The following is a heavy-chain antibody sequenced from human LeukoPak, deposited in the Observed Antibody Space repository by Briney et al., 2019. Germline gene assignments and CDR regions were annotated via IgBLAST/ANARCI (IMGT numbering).Heavy chain of an antibody. Sequence: PGRSLRLSCAASGFTFSDYYMTWIRQAPGKGLEWISYMSSSGGTIYYADSVKGRFTVSRDNAKNSLYLQMNSLRAEDTAVYYRARDKDYGSGSDYNEYVFDFWGQGTMVTVSS. CDR1: GFTFSDYY. V-gene: IGHV3-11*01. CDR2: MSSSGGTI. D-gene: IGHD3-10*01. J-gene: IGHJ3*01. CDR3: ARDKDYGSGSDYNEYVFDF.